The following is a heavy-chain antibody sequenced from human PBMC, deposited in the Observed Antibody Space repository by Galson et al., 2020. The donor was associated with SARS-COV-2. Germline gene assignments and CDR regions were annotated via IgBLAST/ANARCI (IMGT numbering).Heavy chain of an antibody. V-gene: IGHV4-59*01. CDR1: GGSISSYY. CDR2: IYYSGST. J-gene: IGHJ4*02. Sequence: SETLSLTCTVSGGSISSYYWSWIRQPPGKGLEWIGYIYYSGSTNYNPSLKSRVTISVATSKNQFSLKVNSVTAADTAVYYCARAAQTYYDFWSGYYNAPHFDYWVQGTLVTVSS. CDR3: ARAAQTYYDFWSGYYNAPHFDY. D-gene: IGHD3-3*01.